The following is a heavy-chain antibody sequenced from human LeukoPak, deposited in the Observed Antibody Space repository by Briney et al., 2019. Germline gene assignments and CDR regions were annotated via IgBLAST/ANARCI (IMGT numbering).Heavy chain of an antibody. D-gene: IGHD6-25*01. V-gene: IGHV5-51*01. J-gene: IGHJ4*02. CDR3: ARSLTAAAGDY. CDR1: GYRFTSYW. Sequence: GESLKISCKGSGYRFTSYWIGWVRQIPGKGLEWMAIIYPADSDIRYSPSFQGQVTISADKSISTAYLQWSSPKASDTAMYYCARSLTAAAGDYWGQGTLVTVSS. CDR2: IYPADSDI.